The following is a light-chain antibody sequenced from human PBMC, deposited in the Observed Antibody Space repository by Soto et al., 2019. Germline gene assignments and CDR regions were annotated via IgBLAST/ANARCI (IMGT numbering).Light chain of an antibody. J-gene: IGKJ2*01. V-gene: IGKV3-11*01. Sequence: EILLKQSPATLSLSPGERATLSCRASQSVSSYLAWYQQKPGQAHRLLIYDASNRATGIPARFSGSGSGTDFTLTSSSLEPEAFAVYYCQQRSNRPYTFGQGTKLESK. CDR2: DAS. CDR1: QSVSSY. CDR3: QQRSNRPYT.